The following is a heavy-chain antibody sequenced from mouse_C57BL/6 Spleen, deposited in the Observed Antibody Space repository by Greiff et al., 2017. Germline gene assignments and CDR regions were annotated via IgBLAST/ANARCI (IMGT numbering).Heavy chain of an antibody. CDR1: GFSLSTFGMG. V-gene: IGHV8-8*01. Sequence: QVTLKESGPGILQPSQTLSLTCSFSGFSLSTFGMGVGWIRQPPGKGLEWLAHIWWDDDKYYNPALKSRLTITKDTSKNQVFLKIANVDTADTATYYCARTTTVVATNWYCDVWGTGTTVTVS. CDR3: ARTTTVVATNWYCDV. D-gene: IGHD1-1*01. CDR2: IWWDDDK. J-gene: IGHJ1*03.